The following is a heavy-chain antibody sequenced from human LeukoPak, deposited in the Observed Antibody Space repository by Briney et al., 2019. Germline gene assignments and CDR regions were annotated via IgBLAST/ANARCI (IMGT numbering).Heavy chain of an antibody. Sequence: PGGSLRLSCAASGFTFSSYSMNWVRQAPGKGLEWVSYISSSSSTIYYADSAKGRFTISRDNAKNSLYLQMNSLRAEDTAVYYCARKPESYDILTGYYLGGAFDIWGQGTMVTVSS. CDR2: ISSSSSTI. J-gene: IGHJ3*02. D-gene: IGHD3-9*01. CDR3: ARKPESYDILTGYYLGGAFDI. CDR1: GFTFSSYS. V-gene: IGHV3-48*04.